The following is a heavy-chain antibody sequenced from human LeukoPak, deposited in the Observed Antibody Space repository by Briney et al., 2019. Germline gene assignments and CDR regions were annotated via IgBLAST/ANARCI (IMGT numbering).Heavy chain of an antibody. CDR2: TYYRSKWYN. Sequence: SQTLSLTCAISGDSVSSNAAAWNWIRQSSSRGLEWLGRTYYRSKWYNDYAVFVNSRITFNADTSKNQFSLQLNSVTPEDTAVCYCARSSSGWYVHFDYWGQGTLVTVSS. J-gene: IGHJ4*02. D-gene: IGHD6-19*01. CDR3: ARSSSGWYVHFDY. V-gene: IGHV6-1*01. CDR1: GDSVSSNAAA.